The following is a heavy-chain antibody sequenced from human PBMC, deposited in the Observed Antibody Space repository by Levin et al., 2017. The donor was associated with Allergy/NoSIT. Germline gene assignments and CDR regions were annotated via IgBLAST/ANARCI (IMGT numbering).Heavy chain of an antibody. D-gene: IGHD1-1*01. Sequence: AASVKVSCAVSGFSLSEYAMAWVRQAPGKGLEWVSEITGGGFNTYYGDSVKGRFTVSKDDSKDTLYLDLSSLRVEDTAVYFCAKKQGGTSGFSFDVWGQGTMVTVSS. CDR2: ITGGGFNT. CDR3: AKKQGGTSGFSFDV. J-gene: IGHJ3*01. CDR1: GFSLSEYA. V-gene: IGHV3-23*01.